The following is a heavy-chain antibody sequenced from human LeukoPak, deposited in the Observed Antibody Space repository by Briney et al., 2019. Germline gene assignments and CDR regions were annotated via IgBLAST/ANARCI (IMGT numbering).Heavy chain of an antibody. CDR2: ISWNSGTI. J-gene: IGHJ4*02. CDR1: GFTFDNSA. D-gene: IGHD5/OR15-5a*01. CDR3: AKGVSSSPVRGPLDY. Sequence: PGGSLRVSCVASGFTFDNSAMYWVRQFPGKGLEWISGISWNSGTIDYASSVKGRFTISRDNAENSLYLQMNSLSTEDTAFYYCAKGVSSSPVRGPLDYWGQGALVTVSS. V-gene: IGHV3-9*01.